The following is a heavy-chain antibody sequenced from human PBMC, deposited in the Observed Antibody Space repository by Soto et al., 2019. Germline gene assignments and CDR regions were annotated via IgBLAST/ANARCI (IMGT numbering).Heavy chain of an antibody. V-gene: IGHV4-30-4*01. CDR1: DGSISSGDYY. CDR3: AREVLVVVPAARSDWFDP. J-gene: IGHJ5*02. Sequence: PSVLLSLTGTVCDGSISSGDYYWSWIRQPPGKGLEWIGYIYYSWITSSNPPLKSRVTISVDKSKNQFSLKLRSVTAADTAVYYCAREVLVVVPAARSDWFDPWGQGTLVAFS. D-gene: IGHD2-2*01. CDR2: IYYSWIT.